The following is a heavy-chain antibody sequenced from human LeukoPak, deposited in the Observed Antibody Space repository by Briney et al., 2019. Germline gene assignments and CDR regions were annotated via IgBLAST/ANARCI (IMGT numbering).Heavy chain of an antibody. V-gene: IGHV3-66*01. CDR2: IYSGGST. Sequence: GGSLRLSCAASGFTFSSYAMSWVRQAPGKGLEWVSVIYSGGSTYYADSVKGRFTISRDNSKNTLYLQMNSLRAEDTAVYYCARDFIAAAGRDYWGQGTLVTVSS. J-gene: IGHJ4*02. CDR3: ARDFIAAAGRDY. CDR1: GFTFSSYA. D-gene: IGHD6-13*01.